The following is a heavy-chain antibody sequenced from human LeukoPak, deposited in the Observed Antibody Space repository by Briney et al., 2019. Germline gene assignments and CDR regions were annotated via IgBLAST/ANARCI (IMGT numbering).Heavy chain of an antibody. CDR2: IYYSGST. CDR3: ARANGGIFGY. J-gene: IGHJ4*02. V-gene: IGHV4-59*01. Sequence: PSETLSLTCTVSGGSISSYYWSWIRQPPGKGLEWIGYIYYSGSTNYNPSLKSRVTISVDTSKNQFSLKLSSVTAADTAVYYCARANGGIFGYWGQGTLVTVSS. D-gene: IGHD4-23*01. CDR1: GGSISSYY.